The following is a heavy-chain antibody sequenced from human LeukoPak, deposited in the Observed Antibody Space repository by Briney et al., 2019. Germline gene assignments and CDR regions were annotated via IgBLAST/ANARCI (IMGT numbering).Heavy chain of an antibody. CDR3: ARQGGYSSGWYIHYYYYMDV. J-gene: IGHJ6*03. V-gene: IGHV4-34*01. CDR2: INHSGST. Sequence: SETLSLTCAVYGGSFSGYYWSWIRQPPGKGLEWIGEINHSGSTNYNPSLKSRVTISVDTSKNQFSLKLSSVTAADTAVYYCARQGGYSSGWYIHYYYYMDVWGKGTTVTISS. CDR1: GGSFSGYY. D-gene: IGHD6-19*01.